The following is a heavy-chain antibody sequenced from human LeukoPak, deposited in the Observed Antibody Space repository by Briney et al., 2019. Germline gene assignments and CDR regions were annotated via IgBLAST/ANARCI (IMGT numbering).Heavy chain of an antibody. Sequence: SLRLSCTVSGFTFDDYAMHWVRQVPGKGLEWVSGINWNSGSVGYGDSVKGRFTISRDNAKKSLYLQMNSLRPEDMALYYCAKGDTSSYFYDAFNIWGRGTMVTVSS. J-gene: IGHJ3*02. V-gene: IGHV3-9*03. D-gene: IGHD6-13*01. CDR3: AKGDTSSYFYDAFNI. CDR1: GFTFDDYA. CDR2: INWNSGSV.